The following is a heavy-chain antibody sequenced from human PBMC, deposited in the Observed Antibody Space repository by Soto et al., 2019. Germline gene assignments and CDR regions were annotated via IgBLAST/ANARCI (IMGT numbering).Heavy chain of an antibody. CDR1: GDSISTFY. CDR3: ARGRTVRNYADDSSDYFYFFDY. Sequence: SETLSLTCTVSGDSISTFYWGWMRQSPGKELEWIGYVYYTGSTNYNPSLKSRVTISVDRSKNQSSLKLTSANAADTAVYYCARGRTVRNYADDSSDYFYFFDYWGQGTQVTVSS. D-gene: IGHD3-22*01. CDR2: VYYTGST. J-gene: IGHJ4*02. V-gene: IGHV4-59*01.